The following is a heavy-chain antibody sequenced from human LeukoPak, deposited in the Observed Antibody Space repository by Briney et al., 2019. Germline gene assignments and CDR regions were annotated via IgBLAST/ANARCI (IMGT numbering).Heavy chain of an antibody. CDR2: AYFGGST. J-gene: IGHJ4*02. CDR3: ARHGGGSYLDHFDY. CDR1: GGSISSSSRY. D-gene: IGHD1-26*01. V-gene: IGHV4-39*01. Sequence: SETLSLTCTVSGGSISSSSRYWGWIRQPPGKGLECIGSAYFGGSTNYNPSLKSRVTISVDTSKNQFSLKLSSVTAADTAVYYCARHGGGSYLDHFDYWGQRTLVTVSS.